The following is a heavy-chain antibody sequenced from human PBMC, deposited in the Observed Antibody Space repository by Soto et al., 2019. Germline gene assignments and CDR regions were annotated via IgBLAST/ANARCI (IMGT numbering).Heavy chain of an antibody. CDR1: GFTVSSNY. V-gene: IGHV3-66*01. Sequence: EVQLVESGGGLVQPGGSLRLSCAASGFTVSSNYMSWVRQAPGKGLEWVSVIYSGGSTYYADSVKGRFTISRDNSKNTLYLQMNSLRAEDTAVYYCARSNPWIQLRPYYYGMDVWGQGTTVTVSS. J-gene: IGHJ6*02. CDR3: ARSNPWIQLRPYYYGMDV. D-gene: IGHD5-18*01. CDR2: IYSGGST.